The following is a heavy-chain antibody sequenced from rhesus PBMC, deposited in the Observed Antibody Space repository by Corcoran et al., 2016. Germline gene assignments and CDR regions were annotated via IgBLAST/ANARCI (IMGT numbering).Heavy chain of an antibody. Sequence: QVTLKESGPALVKPTQTLTLTCTFSGFSISTSGTGVGWIRQPPGKALEWLASIYWNDSKYYSTSLKSRLTLSKDTSTNQVVLTMTNMDPVDTATYCCAGVGSGGAFDFWGQGLRVTVSS. V-gene: IGHV2-95*01. J-gene: IGHJ3*01. D-gene: IGHD6-37*01. CDR2: IYWNDSK. CDR1: GFSISTSGTG. CDR3: AGVGSGGAFDF.